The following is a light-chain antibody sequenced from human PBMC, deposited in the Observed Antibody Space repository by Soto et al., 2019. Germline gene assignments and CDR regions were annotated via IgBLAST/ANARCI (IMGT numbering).Light chain of an antibody. J-gene: IGKJ2*01. CDR2: KAS. CDR1: QNIYIW. Sequence: DIQMTQSPSTLSASVGDRVTITCRASQNIYIWLAWYHQKPGKAPKVLMHKASTVESGIPSRFRHRRSGTEYTLTISRRQPDDSATYYCQQYITYPSFGQRTKLEI. V-gene: IGKV1-5*03. CDR3: QQYITYPS.